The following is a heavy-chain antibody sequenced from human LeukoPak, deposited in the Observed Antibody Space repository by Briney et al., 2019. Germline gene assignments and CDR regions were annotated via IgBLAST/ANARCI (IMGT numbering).Heavy chain of an antibody. Sequence: GGSLRLSCAASGFTFSSYAMSWVRQAPGKGLEWVSSISGSGGNSYYADSVKGRFTISRDNSKNTLYMQMNSLRAEDTAVYYCAKLVTHFDYWGQGTLVTVSS. D-gene: IGHD4-23*01. CDR3: AKLVTHFDY. CDR1: GFTFSSYA. J-gene: IGHJ4*02. V-gene: IGHV3-23*01. CDR2: ISGSGGNS.